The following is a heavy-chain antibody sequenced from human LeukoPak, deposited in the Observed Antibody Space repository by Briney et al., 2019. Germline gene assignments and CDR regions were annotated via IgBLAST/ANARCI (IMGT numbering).Heavy chain of an antibody. D-gene: IGHD2-2*01. CDR1: GDSFTSYW. CDR2: IDPSDSYT. CDR3: AILVVPAAWTNYYYYYGMDV. Sequence: GESLRISCKGSGDSFTSYWISWVRQMPGKGLEWMGRIDPSDSYTNYSPSFQGHVTISADKSISTAYLQWSSLKASDTAMYYCAILVVPAAWTNYYYYYGMDVWGKGTTVTVSS. J-gene: IGHJ6*04. V-gene: IGHV5-10-1*01.